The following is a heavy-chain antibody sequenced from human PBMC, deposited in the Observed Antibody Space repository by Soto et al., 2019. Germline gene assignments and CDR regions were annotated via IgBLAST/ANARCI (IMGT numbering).Heavy chain of an antibody. CDR3: ASPAGHSYGYRYYYGMDV. D-gene: IGHD5-18*01. CDR2: INPSGGST. CDR1: GYTFTSYY. J-gene: IGHJ6*02. Sequence: ASVKVSCKASGYTFTSYYMHWVRQAPGQGLEWMGIINPSGGSTSYAQKFQGRVTMTRDTSTSTVYMELSSLRSEDTAMYYCASPAGHSYGYRYYYGMDVWGQGTTVTVSS. V-gene: IGHV1-46*01.